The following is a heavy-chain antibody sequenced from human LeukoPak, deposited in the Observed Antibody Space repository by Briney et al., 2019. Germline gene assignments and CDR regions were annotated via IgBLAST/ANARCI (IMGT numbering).Heavy chain of an antibody. J-gene: IGHJ4*02. Sequence: GASVKVSCKASGYTFTSYYLHWVRQAPGQGLEWMGMVNPSGGSTSYAQKFQGRVTMTRDTSTTTVYMELSSLRSDDTAVYYCATEGGWGPTDYGDNVYWGQGTLVTVSS. CDR1: GYTFTSYY. D-gene: IGHD4-17*01. CDR2: VNPSGGST. CDR3: ATEGGWGPTDYGDNVY. V-gene: IGHV1-46*01.